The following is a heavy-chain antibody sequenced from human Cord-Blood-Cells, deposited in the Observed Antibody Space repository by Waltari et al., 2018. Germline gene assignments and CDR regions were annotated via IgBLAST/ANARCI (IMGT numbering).Heavy chain of an antibody. CDR2: IRSKANSYAT. V-gene: IGHV3-73*01. D-gene: IGHD6-13*01. CDR3: TRHVMYSSSWYPFDY. Sequence: SGKGLEWVGRIRSKANSYATAYAASVKGRFTISRDDSKNTAYLQMNSLKTEDTAVYYCTRHVMYSSSWYPFDYWGQGTLVTVSS. J-gene: IGHJ4*02.